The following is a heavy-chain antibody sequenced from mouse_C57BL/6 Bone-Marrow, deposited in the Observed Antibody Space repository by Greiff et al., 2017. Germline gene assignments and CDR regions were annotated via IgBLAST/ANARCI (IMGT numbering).Heavy chain of an antibody. V-gene: IGHV2-9-1*01. CDR3: SRNADYDGFYYAMDY. D-gene: IGHD2-4*01. CDR2: IRTGGGT. CDR1: GFSLTSYA. Sequence: VQRVESGPGLVAPSQSLSITCTVSGFSLTSYAISWVRQPPGKGLEWLGVIRTGGGTHYNSALKSRLSISKDNSKSQVILKMNSLQTDDTARYDCSRNADYDGFYYAMDYWGQGTSVTVSS. J-gene: IGHJ4*01.